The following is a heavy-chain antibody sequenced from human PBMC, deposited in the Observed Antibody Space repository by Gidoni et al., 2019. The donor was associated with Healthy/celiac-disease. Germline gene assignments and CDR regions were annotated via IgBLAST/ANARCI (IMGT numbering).Heavy chain of an antibody. D-gene: IGHD6-19*01. J-gene: IGHJ4*02. CDR2: ISSSSSYI. Sequence: EVQLVESGGCLVKPGGSLRLYCAASGFTFSSYSLNWVRPAPGKGLEWVSSISSSSSYIYYADSVKGRFTISRDNAKNSLYLQMNSLRAEDTAVYYCARAPPGSGLTYWGQGTLVTVSS. CDR3: ARAPPGSGLTY. V-gene: IGHV3-21*01. CDR1: GFTFSSYS.